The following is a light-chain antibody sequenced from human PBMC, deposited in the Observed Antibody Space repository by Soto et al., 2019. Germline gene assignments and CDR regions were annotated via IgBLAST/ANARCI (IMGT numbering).Light chain of an antibody. CDR1: QSIASY. Sequence: DVQMTQSPSSLSASVGDRVTITCRASQSIASYLNWYQQRPGKAPKLLIYAASNLEGGVPSRFSGSGSETDFTLTISSLQPEDFATYYCQETYRSPVTFGQGTKVDIK. CDR2: AAS. CDR3: QETYRSPVT. J-gene: IGKJ2*01. V-gene: IGKV1-39*01.